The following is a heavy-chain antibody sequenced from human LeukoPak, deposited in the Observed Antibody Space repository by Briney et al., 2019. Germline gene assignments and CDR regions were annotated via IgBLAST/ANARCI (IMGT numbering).Heavy chain of an antibody. Sequence: KPSETLSLNGTVSGDSISSGGHYWSWIRQHPGKGLEWIGYIYYTGSTYYNPSLKSRVTISVDKSKILFSLKLSSVTAADTAIYYCARDRVVGDRTGNVDVWGQGTTVTVSS. J-gene: IGHJ6*02. V-gene: IGHV4-31*03. CDR2: IYYTGST. CDR1: GDSISSGGHY. D-gene: IGHD3-3*01. CDR3: ARDRVVGDRTGNVDV.